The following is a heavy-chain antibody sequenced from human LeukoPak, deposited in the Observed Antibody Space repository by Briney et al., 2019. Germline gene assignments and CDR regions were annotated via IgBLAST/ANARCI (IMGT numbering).Heavy chain of an antibody. CDR3: AKYRGFGDSYDS. CDR1: GLTFSSYA. V-gene: IGHV3-23*01. Sequence: PGGSLRLSCAASGLTFSSYAMSWVRQAPGKGLEGVSSIGGSGGSTYYADSVKGRATISRDTSKNTLYLQMNSLRAEDTAVYYCAKYRGFGDSYDSWGQGTLVTVSS. CDR2: IGGSGGST. D-gene: IGHD3-10*01. J-gene: IGHJ4*02.